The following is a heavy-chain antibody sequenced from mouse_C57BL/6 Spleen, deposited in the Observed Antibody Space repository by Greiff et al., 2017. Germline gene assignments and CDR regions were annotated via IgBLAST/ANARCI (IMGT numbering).Heavy chain of an antibody. D-gene: IGHD1-1*01. V-gene: IGHV1-74*01. J-gene: IGHJ4*01. CDR2: IHPSDSDT. Sequence: QVQLQQPGAELVKPGASVKVSCKASGYTFTSYWMHWVKQRPGQGLEWIGRIHPSDSDTNYNQKFKGKATLTVDKSSSTAYMQLSSLTSEDSAVYYCAMSDYYGSSYVDAMDYWGQGTSVTVSS. CDR1: GYTFTSYW. CDR3: AMSDYYGSSYVDAMDY.